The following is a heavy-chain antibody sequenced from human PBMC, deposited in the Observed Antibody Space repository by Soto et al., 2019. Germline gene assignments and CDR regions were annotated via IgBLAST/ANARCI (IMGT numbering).Heavy chain of an antibody. J-gene: IGHJ6*02. Sequence: SETLSLTCTVSGGSISSYYWSWIRQPPGKGLEWIVYIYYSGSTNYNPSLKSRVTISVDTSKNQFSLKLSSVTAADTAVYYCARLGYCSSTSCYEPYYYYGMDVWGQGTTVTVSS. CDR2: IYYSGST. CDR1: GGSISSYY. D-gene: IGHD2-2*01. CDR3: ARLGYCSSTSCYEPYYYYGMDV. V-gene: IGHV4-59*01.